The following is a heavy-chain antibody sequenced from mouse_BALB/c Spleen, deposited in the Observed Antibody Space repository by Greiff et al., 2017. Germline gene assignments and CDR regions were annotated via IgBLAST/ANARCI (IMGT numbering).Heavy chain of an antibody. J-gene: IGHJ4*01. D-gene: IGHD2-14*01. CDR2: INPGSGGT. CDR1: GYAFTNYL. V-gene: IGHV1-54*01. Sequence: QVQLQQSGAELVRPGTSVKVSCKASGYAFTNYLIEWVKQRPGQGLEWIGVINPGSGGTNYNEKFKGKATLTADKSSSTAYMQLSSLTSDDSAVYFCARARYDPLYAMDYWGQGTSVTVSS. CDR3: ARARYDPLYAMDY.